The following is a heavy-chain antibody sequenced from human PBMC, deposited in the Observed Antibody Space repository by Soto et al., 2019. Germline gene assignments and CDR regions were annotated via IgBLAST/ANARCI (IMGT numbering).Heavy chain of an antibody. J-gene: IGHJ5*02. Sequence: GESLTISCQASGYTFVNYWIGWVRQMPGKGLELMGIIYPVESDARYSPSFQGQVIISADKSITTVYLQWSSLRASDTAIYYCVRHGRRGGSSYTGWFDRWGQGTLVTVSS. CDR3: VRHGRRGGSSYTGWFDR. V-gene: IGHV5-51*01. D-gene: IGHD2-15*01. CDR1: GYTFVNYW. CDR2: IYPVESDA.